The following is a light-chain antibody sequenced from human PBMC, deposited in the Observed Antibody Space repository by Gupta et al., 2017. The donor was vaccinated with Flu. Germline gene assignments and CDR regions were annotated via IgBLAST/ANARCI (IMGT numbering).Light chain of an antibody. CDR2: LNSDGSN. Sequence: KLTCTMSSRHSSVCIVWHQRQPERAPRDLVRLNSDGSNHKGDGIPGRFAGSRAGTERYLTIAGLQDEDEDDYFCQTGGTGISWVFGGGTRLTVL. V-gene: IGLV4-69*01. CDR3: QTGGTGISWV. J-gene: IGLJ3*02. CDR1: SRHSSVC.